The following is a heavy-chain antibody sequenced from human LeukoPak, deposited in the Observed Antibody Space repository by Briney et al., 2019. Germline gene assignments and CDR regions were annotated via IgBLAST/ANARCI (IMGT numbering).Heavy chain of an antibody. CDR2: IYYSGST. CDR3: ARSGITIFGVKPPGGFDP. Sequence: SETLSLTCTVSGVSISSSSYYWGWIRQPPGKGLEWIGSIYYSGSTYYNPSLKSRVTISVDTSKNQFSLKLSSVTAADTAVYYCARSGITIFGVKPPGGFDPWGQGTLVTVSS. J-gene: IGHJ5*02. CDR1: GVSISSSSYY. D-gene: IGHD3-3*01. V-gene: IGHV4-39*01.